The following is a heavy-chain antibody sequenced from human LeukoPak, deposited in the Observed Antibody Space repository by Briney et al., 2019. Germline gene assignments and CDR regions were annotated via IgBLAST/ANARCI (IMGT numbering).Heavy chain of an antibody. CDR1: GGSFSGYY. D-gene: IGHD3-3*01. CDR2: IYYSGST. J-gene: IGHJ4*02. CDR3: ARAKFYGDDPFDY. Sequence: SETLSLTCAVYGGSFSGYYWSWIRQPPGKGLEWIGYIYYSGSTNYNPSLKSRVTISVDTSKNQFSLKLSSVTAADTAVYYCARAKFYGDDPFDYWGQGTLVTVSS. V-gene: IGHV4-59*01.